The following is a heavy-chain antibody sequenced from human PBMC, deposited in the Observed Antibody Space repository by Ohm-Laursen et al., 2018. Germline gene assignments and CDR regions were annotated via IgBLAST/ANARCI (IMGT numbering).Heavy chain of an antibody. CDR1: DGSIDNYH. CDR2: ITYRGST. J-gene: IGHJ4*02. V-gene: IGHV4-59*08. CDR3: ARVEQQLTYYFDY. Sequence: TLSLTCNVSDGSIDNYHWTWIRQAPGKTLEWIGSITYRGSTYYNPSLKSRVTVSIHTPRNQFSLKLSSVTAADTAVYYCARVEQQLTYYFDYWGQGTLVTVSS. D-gene: IGHD6-13*01.